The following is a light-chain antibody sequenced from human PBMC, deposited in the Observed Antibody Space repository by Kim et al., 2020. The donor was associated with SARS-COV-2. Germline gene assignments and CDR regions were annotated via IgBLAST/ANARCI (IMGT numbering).Light chain of an antibody. CDR2: EVS. Sequence: GQSVTISCTGTRSDVGTSNHVSWYQQSPGTAPKLLIYEVSSRPSGVPDRFSGSKSGNTAYLTVSGLQAEDEADYHCSSFTSSITWVFGGGTQLTVL. CDR3: SSFTSSITWV. J-gene: IGLJ3*02. CDR1: RSDVGTSNH. V-gene: IGLV2-18*02.